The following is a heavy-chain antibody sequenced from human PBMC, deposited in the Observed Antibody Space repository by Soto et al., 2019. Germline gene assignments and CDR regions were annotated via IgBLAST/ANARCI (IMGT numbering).Heavy chain of an antibody. Sequence: QVQLMQSGAEVKKPGASVKVSCKASGDTFTDYYIHWVRQAPGQGLEWMGTVNPSGGHTTYAQHFLGRVTXPXXXTXXALYMELNSLTSEDTAVYYCARGGHVVVVTAALDYWCPGTLVTVSS. V-gene: IGHV1-46*01. CDR3: ARGGHVVVVTAALDY. J-gene: IGHJ4*02. CDR2: VNPSGGHT. CDR1: GDTFTDYY. D-gene: IGHD2-21*02.